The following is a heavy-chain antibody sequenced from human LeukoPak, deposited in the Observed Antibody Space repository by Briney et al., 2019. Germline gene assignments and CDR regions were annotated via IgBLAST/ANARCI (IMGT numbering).Heavy chain of an antibody. CDR1: GFTFSIYA. J-gene: IGHJ4*02. CDR3: AREAEEAFDY. Sequence: GGSLRLSCAASGFTFSIYAMGWVRQAPGKGLEWVSSIGGSSTSIYYADSVKGRFTISRDNAKNSLYLQMNRLRAEDTAVYFCAREAEEAFDYWGQGTLVTVSS. V-gene: IGHV3-21*01. CDR2: IGGSSTSI.